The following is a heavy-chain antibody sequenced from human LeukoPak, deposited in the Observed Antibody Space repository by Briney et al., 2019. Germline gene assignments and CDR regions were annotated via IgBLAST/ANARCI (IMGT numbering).Heavy chain of an antibody. CDR3: AKVMITFGGVIDLYYFDY. D-gene: IGHD3-16*02. J-gene: IGHJ4*02. CDR1: GFTFSSYA. CDR2: ISGSGGST. V-gene: IGHV3-23*01. Sequence: GGSLRLSCAASGFTFSSYAMSWVRQAPGKGLEWVSAISGSGGSTYYADSVKGRFTISRDNSKNTLYLQMNSLRAEDTAVYYCAKVMITFGGVIDLYYFDYWGQGTLVTVSS.